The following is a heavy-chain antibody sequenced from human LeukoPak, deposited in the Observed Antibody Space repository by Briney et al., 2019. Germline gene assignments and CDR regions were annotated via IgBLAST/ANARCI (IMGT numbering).Heavy chain of an antibody. D-gene: IGHD3-10*01. J-gene: IGHJ6*03. CDR3: ASGLGGSGSSLNYYYYYYMDV. Sequence: HGESLKISCAASGFTFSSYWMSWVRQAPGKGLEWVANIKQDGSEKYYVDSVKGRFTISRDNAKNSLYLQMNSLRAEDTAVYYCASGLGGSGSSLNYYYYYYMDVWGKGTTVTVSS. V-gene: IGHV3-7*01. CDR2: IKQDGSEK. CDR1: GFTFSSYW.